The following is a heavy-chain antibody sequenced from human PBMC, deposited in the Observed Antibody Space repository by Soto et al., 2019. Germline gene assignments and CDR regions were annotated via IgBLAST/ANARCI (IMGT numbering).Heavy chain of an antibody. CDR1: GFTFSTYW. V-gene: IGHV3-74*01. Sequence: EVQLVESGGGLVQPGGSLSLSCAASGFTFSTYWMHWVRQVPGKGLVWVARINSDGSTTSYADSVKGRFTISRDNAKNTLFLQMNSLRAEDTAVYYCAGGVATLLAWGQRTLVTVSS. CDR2: INSDGSTT. D-gene: IGHD5-12*01. J-gene: IGHJ5*02. CDR3: AGGVATLLA.